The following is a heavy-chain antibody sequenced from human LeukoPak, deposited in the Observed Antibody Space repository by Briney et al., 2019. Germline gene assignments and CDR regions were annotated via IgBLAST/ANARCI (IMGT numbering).Heavy chain of an antibody. CDR2: MRGSGGST. D-gene: IGHD3-16*01. CDR3: AKDPVNWGQDSGTFDI. J-gene: IGHJ3*02. V-gene: IGHV3-23*01. CDR1: GFTFSSYA. Sequence: PGGSLRLSCAASGFTFSSYAMSWVRQATGRGLEWVSTMRGSGGSTYYTDSVKGRFTISRDNSKSTLYLQMNTLRAEDTAVYFCAKDPVNWGQDSGTFDIWGQGTMVTVSS.